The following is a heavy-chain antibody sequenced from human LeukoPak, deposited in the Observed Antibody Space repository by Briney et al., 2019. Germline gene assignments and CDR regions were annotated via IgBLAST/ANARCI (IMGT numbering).Heavy chain of an antibody. CDR2: INAGNGNT. Sequence: ASVKVSCKASGYTFTSYAMHWVRQAPGQRLEWTGWINAGNGNTKYSQKFQGRVTITRDTSASTAYIELSSLRSEDTAVYYCAREYCSGGSCYFEDYFDYWGQGILVTVSS. V-gene: IGHV1-3*01. CDR3: AREYCSGGSCYFEDYFDY. D-gene: IGHD2-15*01. J-gene: IGHJ4*02. CDR1: GYTFTSYA.